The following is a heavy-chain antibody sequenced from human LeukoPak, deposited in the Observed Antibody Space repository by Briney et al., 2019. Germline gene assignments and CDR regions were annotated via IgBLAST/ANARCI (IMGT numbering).Heavy chain of an antibody. Sequence: GGSLRLSCAASGFTFSSYSMNWVRQAPGKGLEWVSYIRSSSSTIYYADSVKGRFTISRDNAKNSLYLQMNSLRAEDTAVYYCARAKYSSGWAKFDYWGQGTLVTVSS. CDR1: GFTFSSYS. CDR2: IRSSSSTI. D-gene: IGHD6-19*01. V-gene: IGHV3-48*01. J-gene: IGHJ4*02. CDR3: ARAKYSSGWAKFDY.